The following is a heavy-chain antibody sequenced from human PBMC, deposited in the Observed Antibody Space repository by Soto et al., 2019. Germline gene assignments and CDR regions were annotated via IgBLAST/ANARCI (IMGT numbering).Heavy chain of an antibody. Sequence: PSETLSLTCTVSGGSMNNYYWSWIRQPPGKGLEWIGYIYYSGSTNYNPSLKSRVTISVDTSKNQFSLKLTSVTAADTAVYYCAKKTWGSDVDYWGQGTLVTVSS. V-gene: IGHV4-59*01. J-gene: IGHJ4*02. D-gene: IGHD3-16*01. CDR1: GGSMNNYY. CDR2: IYYSGST. CDR3: AKKTWGSDVDY.